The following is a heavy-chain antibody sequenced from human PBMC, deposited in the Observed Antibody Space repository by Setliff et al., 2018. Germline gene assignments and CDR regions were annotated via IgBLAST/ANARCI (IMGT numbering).Heavy chain of an antibody. Sequence: SLRLSCAASGFTFSNYRMHWVRQAPGKGLEWVAVIRHDGGNKYHADSVKGRFTISRDNSKNTLYLQMNSLRPEDTAVYYCARTCSGSGCYAGLESWGQGTPVTVSS. J-gene: IGHJ4*02. CDR2: IRHDGGNK. CDR1: GFTFSNYR. D-gene: IGHD2-15*01. V-gene: IGHV3-33*08. CDR3: ARTCSGSGCYAGLES.